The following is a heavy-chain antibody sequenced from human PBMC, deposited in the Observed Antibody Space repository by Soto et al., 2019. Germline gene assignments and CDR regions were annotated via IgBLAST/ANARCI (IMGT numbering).Heavy chain of an antibody. CDR3: ATSPKDNWNGGGDYYGMDV. J-gene: IGHJ6*02. D-gene: IGHD1-1*01. CDR2: IYYSGST. CDR1: GGSISSSSYY. V-gene: IGHV4-39*01. Sequence: QLQLQESGPGLVKPSETLSLTCTVSGGSISSSSYYWGWIRQPPGKGLEWIGSIYYSGSTYYNPSLKSRVTISVDTSKTQFSLKLSSVTAADTAVYYCATSPKDNWNGGGDYYGMDVWGQGTKVTV.